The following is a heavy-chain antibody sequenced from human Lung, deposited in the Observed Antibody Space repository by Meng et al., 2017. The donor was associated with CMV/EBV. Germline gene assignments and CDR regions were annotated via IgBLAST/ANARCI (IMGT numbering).Heavy chain of an antibody. V-gene: IGHV4-59*01. Sequence: GSLRLXCTVPGGSTNSYYWTWIRQAPGKGLEWIGYVFYTGTTKYNPSLKSRVTMSLDTSKSHFSLKLTSVTAADTAIYYCARGRAQIGWFDPWGQGTLVTVSS. J-gene: IGHJ5*02. CDR2: VFYTGTT. CDR3: ARGRAQIGWFDP. D-gene: IGHD3-16*01. CDR1: GGSTNSYY.